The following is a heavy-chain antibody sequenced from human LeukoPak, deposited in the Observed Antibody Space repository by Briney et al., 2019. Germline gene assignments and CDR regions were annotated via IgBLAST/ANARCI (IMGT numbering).Heavy chain of an antibody. CDR3: ARDYRDDAFDI. CDR1: GGSISSYY. D-gene: IGHD4-11*01. Sequence: SETLSLTCTDSGGSISSYYWSWIRQPPGQGLKWIGYIYYSGSTNYNPSLQSRVTISVDTSKNQFSLKLSSVTAADTAVYYCARDYRDDAFDIWGQGTMVTVSS. V-gene: IGHV4-59*01. CDR2: IYYSGST. J-gene: IGHJ3*02.